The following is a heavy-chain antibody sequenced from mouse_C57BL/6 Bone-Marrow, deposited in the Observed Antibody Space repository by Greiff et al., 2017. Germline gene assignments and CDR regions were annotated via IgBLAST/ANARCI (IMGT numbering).Heavy chain of an antibody. CDR2: IDPCGGST. CDR1: GYTFTSYW. Sequence: QVQLQQPGAELVKPGASVKLSCKASGYTFTSYWMHWVKQRPGQGLEWIGMIDPCGGSTNYNEKFKSKATLTVDKSSSTAYMQLSSLTSEDSAVYYGERLDSNYVDWYFDVWGTGTTVTVSS. J-gene: IGHJ1*03. CDR3: ERLDSNYVDWYFDV. D-gene: IGHD2-5*01. V-gene: IGHV1-64*01.